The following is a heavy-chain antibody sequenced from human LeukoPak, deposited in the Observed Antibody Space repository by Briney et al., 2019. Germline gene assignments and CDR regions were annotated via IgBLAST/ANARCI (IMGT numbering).Heavy chain of an antibody. CDR1: GGSFSDYY. Sequence: KPSGTLSLTCAVYGGSFSDYYWNWIRQSPGNGLEWIGEINHSGSTDYNPSLKSRVTISVDTSKNQVSLKLNSVTAADTAVYYCASDSGRYSSSWYAFDYWGQGTLVTVSS. D-gene: IGHD6-13*01. CDR3: ASDSGRYSSSWYAFDY. J-gene: IGHJ4*02. CDR2: INHSGST. V-gene: IGHV4-34*01.